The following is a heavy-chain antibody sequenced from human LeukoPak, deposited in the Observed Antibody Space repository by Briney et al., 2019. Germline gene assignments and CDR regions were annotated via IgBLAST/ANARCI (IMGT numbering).Heavy chain of an antibody. Sequence: PSETLSLTCTVSGGSISSGSYYWSWIRQPAGKGLEWIGRIYTSGSTNYNPSLKSRVPISVDTSKNQFSLKLSSVTAADTAVYYCARTPGRFDAFDIWGQGTMVTVSS. CDR2: IYTSGST. CDR1: GGSISSGSYY. V-gene: IGHV4-61*02. J-gene: IGHJ3*02. CDR3: ARTPGRFDAFDI.